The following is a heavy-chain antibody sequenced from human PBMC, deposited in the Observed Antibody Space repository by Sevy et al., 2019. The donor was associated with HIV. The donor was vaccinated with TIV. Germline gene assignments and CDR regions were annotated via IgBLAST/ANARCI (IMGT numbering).Heavy chain of an antibody. Sequence: GGSLRLSCAASGFTFNNYEMNWVRQAPGKGLEWVSYISGSTSVIYYADSVKGRFTISRDNVKNSLSLQMNSLRADDTAVYYCARGPSWSDYYFDYWGQGALVTVSS. D-gene: IGHD3-3*01. CDR2: ISGSTSVI. J-gene: IGHJ4*02. CDR1: GFTFNNYE. V-gene: IGHV3-48*03. CDR3: ARGPSWSDYYFDY.